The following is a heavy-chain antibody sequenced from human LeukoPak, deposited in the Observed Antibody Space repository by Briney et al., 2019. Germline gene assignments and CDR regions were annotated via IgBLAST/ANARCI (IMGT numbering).Heavy chain of an antibody. Sequence: ASVKVSCKASGYTFTSYDINWVRQATGQGLEWIGWMNPNSGNTGYAQKFQGRVTMTRNTSISTAYMELSSLRSEDTAVYYCARGQSMVRGVILRYWGQGTLVTVSS. CDR2: MNPNSGNT. J-gene: IGHJ4*02. CDR3: ARGQSMVRGVILRY. CDR1: GYTFTSYD. V-gene: IGHV1-8*01. D-gene: IGHD3-10*01.